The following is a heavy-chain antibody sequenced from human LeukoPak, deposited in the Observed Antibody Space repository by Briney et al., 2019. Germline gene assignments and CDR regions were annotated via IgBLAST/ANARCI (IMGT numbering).Heavy chain of an antibody. D-gene: IGHD3-10*02. CDR3: AELGITMIGGV. J-gene: IGHJ6*04. V-gene: IGHV3-48*04. Sequence: QPGGSLRLSCAASRFTFSSYTMSWVRQAPGKGLEWVSYISSSGSTIYYADSVKGRFTISRDNAKNSLYLQMNSLRAEDTAVYYCAELGITMIGGVWGKGTTVTISS. CDR1: RFTFSSYT. CDR2: ISSSGSTI.